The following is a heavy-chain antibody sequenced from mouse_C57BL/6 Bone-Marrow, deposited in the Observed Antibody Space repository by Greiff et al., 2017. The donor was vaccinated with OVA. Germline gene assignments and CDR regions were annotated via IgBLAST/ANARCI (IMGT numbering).Heavy chain of an antibody. CDR3: ARTSNSFAY. J-gene: IGHJ3*01. Sequence: QVQLKQSGAELVKPGASVKLSCKASGYTFTSYWMHWVKQRPGQGLEWIGMIHPNSGSTNYNEKFKSKATLTVDKSSSTAYMQLSSLTYEDSAVYYCARTSNSFAYWGQGTLVTVSA. CDR1: GYTFTSYW. D-gene: IGHD2-5*01. CDR2: IHPNSGST. V-gene: IGHV1-64*01.